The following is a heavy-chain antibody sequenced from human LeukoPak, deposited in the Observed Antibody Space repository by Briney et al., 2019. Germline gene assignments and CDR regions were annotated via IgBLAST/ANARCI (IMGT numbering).Heavy chain of an antibody. D-gene: IGHD2-15*01. Sequence: GGSLRLSCAASGFTFSSYSMNWVRQAPGKGLEWVSSISSSSSYIYYADSVKGRFTISRDNAKNSLYLQMNSLRAEDTAVYYCARSLHRSGGSCYPFDYWGQGTLVTVSS. CDR1: GFTFSSYS. CDR2: ISSSSSYI. J-gene: IGHJ4*02. V-gene: IGHV3-21*01. CDR3: ARSLHRSGGSCYPFDY.